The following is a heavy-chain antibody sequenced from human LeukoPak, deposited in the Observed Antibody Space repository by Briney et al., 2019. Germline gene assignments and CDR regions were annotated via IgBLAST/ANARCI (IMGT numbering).Heavy chain of an antibody. CDR2: ISGSGDST. V-gene: IGHV3-23*01. CDR3: ARQGDDY. Sequence: GGSLRLSCAASGFTFNNYAMSWVRQALGKGLEWVSAISGSGDSTYYADSVKGRFTISRDNSKNMLYLQMNSLRAEDTAVYYCARQGDDYWGHGTLVTVSS. CDR1: GFTFNNYA. J-gene: IGHJ4*01. D-gene: IGHD3-16*01.